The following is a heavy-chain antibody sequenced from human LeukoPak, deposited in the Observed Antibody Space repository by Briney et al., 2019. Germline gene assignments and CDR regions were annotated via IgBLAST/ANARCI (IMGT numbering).Heavy chain of an antibody. D-gene: IGHD3-9*01. Sequence: GASVKVSCKASGYTFTSYYMHWVRQAPGKGLEWMGGIIPIFGTANYAQKFQGRVTITADESTSTAYMELSSLRSEDTAVYYCARWSYDILTGYPADYYGMDVWGQGTTVTVSS. J-gene: IGHJ6*02. CDR1: GYTFTSYY. CDR2: IIPIFGTA. V-gene: IGHV1-69*13. CDR3: ARWSYDILTGYPADYYGMDV.